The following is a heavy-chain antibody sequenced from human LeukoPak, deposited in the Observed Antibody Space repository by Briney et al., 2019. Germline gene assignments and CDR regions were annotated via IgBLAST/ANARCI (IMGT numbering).Heavy chain of an antibody. CDR3: ARDQGLWFGELLPHGEYFQH. J-gene: IGHJ1*01. V-gene: IGHV1-69*13. D-gene: IGHD3-10*01. Sequence: SVKVSCKASGGTFSGYAFSWVRQAPGQGLEWMGGIIPMLGRTNYAQTFQGRVTITADESTSTAYMELTSLRSDDTAVYYCARDQGLWFGELLPHGEYFQHWGQGTLVTVSS. CDR1: GGTFSGYA. CDR2: IIPMLGRT.